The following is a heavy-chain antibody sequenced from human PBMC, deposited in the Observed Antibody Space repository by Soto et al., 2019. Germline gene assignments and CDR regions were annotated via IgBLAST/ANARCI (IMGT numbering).Heavy chain of an antibody. CDR3: AKEEHLPGYSSSWYVD. Sequence: GGSLRLSCAASGFSFTYYGMHWVRQAPGKGLDWVALILSDGRNEYYADSVKGRFTISRDNSKNTLYLQMNSLRAEDTAVYYCAKEEHLPGYSSSWYVDWGQGTLVTVSS. J-gene: IGHJ4*02. D-gene: IGHD6-13*01. CDR1: GFSFTYYG. CDR2: ILSDGRNE. V-gene: IGHV3-30*02.